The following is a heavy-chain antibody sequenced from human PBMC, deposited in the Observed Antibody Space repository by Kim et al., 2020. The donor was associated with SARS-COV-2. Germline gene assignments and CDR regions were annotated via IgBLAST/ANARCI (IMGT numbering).Heavy chain of an antibody. CDR3: ARVRSSGWAY. CDR2: NT. V-gene: IGHV1-3*01. Sequence: NTKYSQKFQGKVTITRDTSASTVYMELSSLRSEDTAVYYCARVRSSGWAYWGQGTLVTVSS. D-gene: IGHD6-19*01. J-gene: IGHJ4*02.